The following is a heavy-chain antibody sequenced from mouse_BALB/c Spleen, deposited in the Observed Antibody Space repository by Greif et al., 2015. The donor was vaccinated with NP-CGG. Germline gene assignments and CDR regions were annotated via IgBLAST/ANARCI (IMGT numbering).Heavy chain of an antibody. Sequence: EVQLQESGGGLVQPGGSLRLSCATSGFTFTDYYMSWVRQPPGKALEWLGFIRNKANGYTTEYSASVKGRFTISRDNSQSILYLQMNTLRAEDSATYYCARDNGIYYGNYGAMDYWGQGTSVTVSS. D-gene: IGHD2-1*01. CDR2: IRNKANGYTT. CDR3: ARDNGIYYGNYGAMDY. CDR1: GFTFTDYY. J-gene: IGHJ4*01. V-gene: IGHV7-3*02.